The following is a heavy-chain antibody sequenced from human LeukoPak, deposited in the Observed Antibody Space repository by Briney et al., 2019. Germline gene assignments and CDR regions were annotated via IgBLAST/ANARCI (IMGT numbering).Heavy chain of an antibody. CDR3: AKDGEISSPRSDYYYYMDV. J-gene: IGHJ6*03. D-gene: IGHD3-3*02. V-gene: IGHV3-9*01. CDR1: GFTFDDYA. Sequence: GGSLRLSCAASGFTFDDYAMDWVRHAPGKGVEWVSGISWNSGSRVYADSGKRRFTISRDTAKHSLYLQMNSLRAEDTALYYCAKDGEISSPRSDYYYYMDVWGKGTTVTVSS. CDR2: ISWNSGSR.